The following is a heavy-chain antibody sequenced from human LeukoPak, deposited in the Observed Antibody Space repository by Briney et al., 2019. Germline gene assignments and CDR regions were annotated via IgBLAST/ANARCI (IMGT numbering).Heavy chain of an antibody. CDR1: GFTISNYA. D-gene: IGHD5-18*01. V-gene: IGHV3-23*01. CDR3: AKRLLYSNGPGFDY. Sequence: GGSLKLSCAASGFTISNYAMSWVRQAPGKGLEWVSGISLGTSDTYYADSVKGRFTISRDNSRTTLYLQMNSLRAEDTAVYYCAKRLLYSNGPGFDYWGQGTLVTVSS. J-gene: IGHJ4*02. CDR2: ISLGTSDT.